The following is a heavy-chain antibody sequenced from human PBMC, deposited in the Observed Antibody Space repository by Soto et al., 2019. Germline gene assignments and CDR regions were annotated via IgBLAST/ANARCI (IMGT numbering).Heavy chain of an antibody. CDR1: GFTFSSYS. CDR3: ARDLTYYYDSRGQGNWFDP. V-gene: IGHV3-48*02. D-gene: IGHD3-22*01. Sequence: GGSLRLSCAASGFTFSSYSMNWVRQAPGKGLEWVSYISSSSSTIYYADSVKGRFTISRDNAKNSLYLQMNSLRDEDTAVYYCARDLTYYYDSRGQGNWFDPWGQGTLVTVSS. J-gene: IGHJ5*02. CDR2: ISSSSSTI.